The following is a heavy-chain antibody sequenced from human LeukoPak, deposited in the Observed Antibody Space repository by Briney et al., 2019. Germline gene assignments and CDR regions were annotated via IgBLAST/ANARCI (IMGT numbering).Heavy chain of an antibody. J-gene: IGHJ4*02. CDR3: ARWPSSSAGLDY. V-gene: IGHV4-59*01. D-gene: IGHD6-6*01. CDR2: IYYSGST. CDR1: GGSISSYY. Sequence: SETLSLTCTVSGGSISSYYWSWIRQPPGKGLEWIGYIYYSGSTNYNPSLKSRVTISVDTSKNQFSLKLSSVTAADTAVYYCARWPSSSAGLDYWGQGTLVTVSS.